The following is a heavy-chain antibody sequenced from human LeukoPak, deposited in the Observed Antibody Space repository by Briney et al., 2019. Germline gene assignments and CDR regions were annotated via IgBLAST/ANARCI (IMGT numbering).Heavy chain of an antibody. J-gene: IGHJ3*02. V-gene: IGHV4-59*08. CDR3: ARQSRYCSGGSCWAFDI. D-gene: IGHD2-15*01. Sequence: PSGTLSLTCSVSGGSISSNYWSWIRQPPGKGLEWIGNIYYSGSTNYNPSLKSRVTISVDTSKNQFSLKLSSVTAADTAVYYCARQSRYCSGGSCWAFDIWGQGTMVTVSS. CDR2: IYYSGST. CDR1: GGSISSNY.